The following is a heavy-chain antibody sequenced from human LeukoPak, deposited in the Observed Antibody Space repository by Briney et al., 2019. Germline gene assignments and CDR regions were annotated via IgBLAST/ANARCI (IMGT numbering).Heavy chain of an antibody. Sequence: PGGSLRLSCAACGFNFNKYDMTWARQAPGKGLEWVSTITGRSDKTYYTDSVKGRFVTSRDNSKDTLYLQMNSLRAEDTALYYCAKGGWLDDLGQGALVTVSS. CDR3: AKGGWLDD. J-gene: IGHJ4*02. CDR1: GFNFNKYD. V-gene: IGHV3-23*01. CDR2: ITGRSDKT. D-gene: IGHD6-19*01.